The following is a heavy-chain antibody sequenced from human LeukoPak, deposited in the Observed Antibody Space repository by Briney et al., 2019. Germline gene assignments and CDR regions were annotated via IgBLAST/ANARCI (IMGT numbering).Heavy chain of an antibody. D-gene: IGHD6-19*01. J-gene: IGHJ3*02. CDR1: GGSFSGYY. V-gene: IGHV4-34*01. CDR3: ASHIAVARRRRAFDI. Sequence: PSETLSLTCAVYGGSFSGYYWSWIRQPPGKGLEWIGEINHSGSTNYNPSLKSRVTISVDTSKNQLSLKLSSVTAADTAVYYCASHIAVARRRRAFDIWGQGTMVTVSS. CDR2: INHSGST.